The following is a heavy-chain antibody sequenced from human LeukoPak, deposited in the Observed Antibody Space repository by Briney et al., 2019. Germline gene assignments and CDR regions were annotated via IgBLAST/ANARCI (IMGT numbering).Heavy chain of an antibody. D-gene: IGHD5-24*01. Sequence: ASVKVSCKASVYTLTGYYMHGVRQAPGQGLEWVGRINPNSGGTNYAQKFQGRVTMTRDTSISTAYMELNRLRSDDTAVDYCARGSRWRQFSSGAFDIWGQGTMVTVSS. CDR2: INPNSGGT. V-gene: IGHV1-2*06. CDR3: ARGSRWRQFSSGAFDI. J-gene: IGHJ3*02. CDR1: VYTLTGYY.